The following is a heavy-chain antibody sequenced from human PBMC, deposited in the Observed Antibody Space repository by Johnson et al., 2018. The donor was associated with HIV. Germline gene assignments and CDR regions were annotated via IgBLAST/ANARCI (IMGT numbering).Heavy chain of an antibody. J-gene: IGHJ3*02. Sequence: QVQLVESGGGLAQPGGSLRLSCEASGFTFSSYGMHWVRQAPGKGLEWVAVIWYDGSNKYYADSVKGRFTISRDNSKNTRYLQMNSLRAEDTAVYYCARVSQQQGGVYDAFDIWGQGTMVTVSS. CDR2: IWYDGSNK. CDR1: GFTFSSYG. D-gene: IGHD6-13*01. V-gene: IGHV3-33*08. CDR3: ARVSQQQGGVYDAFDI.